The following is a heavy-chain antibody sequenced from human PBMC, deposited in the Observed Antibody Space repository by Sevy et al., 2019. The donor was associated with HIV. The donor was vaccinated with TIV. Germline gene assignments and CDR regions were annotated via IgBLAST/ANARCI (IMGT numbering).Heavy chain of an antibody. CDR2: IKSKTDGGTT. D-gene: IGHD3-3*01. CDR3: TTDLNYDFFDAFDI. Sequence: GGSLRLSCAASGFTFSNAWMSWVRQAPGKGLEWVGRIKSKTDGGTTDYAAPVKGRFTISRDDSKNTLYLQMNSLKTEDTAVYYCTTDLNYDFFDAFDIWGQRTMVTVSS. V-gene: IGHV3-15*01. CDR1: GFTFSNAW. J-gene: IGHJ3*02.